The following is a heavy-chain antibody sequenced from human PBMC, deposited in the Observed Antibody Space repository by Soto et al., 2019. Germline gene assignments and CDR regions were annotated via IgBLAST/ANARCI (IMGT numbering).Heavy chain of an antibody. Sequence: ETLSLTCTVSGGSISSSSYYWGWIRQPPGKGLEWIGSIYYSGSTYYNPSLKSRVTISVDTSKNQFSLKLSSVTAADTAVYYCAVVIVAAWFDPWGQGTLVTVSS. CDR3: AVVIVAAWFDP. CDR2: IYYSGST. V-gene: IGHV4-39*01. D-gene: IGHD2-15*01. CDR1: GGSISSSSYY. J-gene: IGHJ5*02.